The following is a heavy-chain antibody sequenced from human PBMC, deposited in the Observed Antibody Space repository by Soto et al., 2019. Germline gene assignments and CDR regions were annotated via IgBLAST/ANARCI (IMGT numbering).Heavy chain of an antibody. CDR1: GFTFDDYA. J-gene: IGHJ4*02. V-gene: IGHV3-9*01. CDR2: ISWNSGSI. CDR3: AKDKDSYGYYFDY. Sequence: GGSLRLSCAASGFTFDDYAMHWVRQAPGKGLEWVSGISWNSGSIGYADSVKGRFTISRDNAKNSLYLQMNSLRAEDTALYYCAKDKDSYGYYFDYWGQGTLVTVSS. D-gene: IGHD5-18*01.